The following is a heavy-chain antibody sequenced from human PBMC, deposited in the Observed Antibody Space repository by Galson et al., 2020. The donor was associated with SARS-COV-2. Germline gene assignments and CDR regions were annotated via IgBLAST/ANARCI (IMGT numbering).Heavy chain of an antibody. V-gene: IGHV3-11*06. CDR2: ISSSGSYT. J-gene: IGHJ1*01. CDR1: GFAFSDYY. CDR3: ARNGRDCSGGICYGAEYFQY. D-gene: IGHD2-15*01. Sequence: GESLKISCAASGFAFSDYYMSWIRQAPGKGLEWISYISSSGSYTNHADSVKGRFTISRDNAKNSLYLQMNSLRAEDTALYFCARNGRDCSGGICYGAEYFQYWGQGNPVTVSS.